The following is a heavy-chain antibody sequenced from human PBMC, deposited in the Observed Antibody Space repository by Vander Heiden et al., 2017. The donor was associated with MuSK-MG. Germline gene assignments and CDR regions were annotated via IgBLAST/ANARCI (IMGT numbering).Heavy chain of an antibody. D-gene: IGHD2-2*01. Sequence: QVQLQESGPGLVKPSETLSLTCTVSGGPISSYYWSWIRQPPGKGLEWIGYIYYSGSTNYNPSLKSRVTISVDTSKNQFSLKLSSVTAADTAVYYCARGGPYQKYQLRNGYFDYWGQGTLVTVSS. V-gene: IGHV4-59*01. J-gene: IGHJ4*02. CDR1: GGPISSYY. CDR2: IYYSGST. CDR3: ARGGPYQKYQLRNGYFDY.